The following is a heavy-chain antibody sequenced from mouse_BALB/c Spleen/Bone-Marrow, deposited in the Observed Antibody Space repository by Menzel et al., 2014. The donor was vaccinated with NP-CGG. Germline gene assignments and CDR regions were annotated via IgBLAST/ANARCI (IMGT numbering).Heavy chain of an antibody. CDR2: IRNKANGYTT. CDR1: GFTFTDYY. CDR3: ARDRRYDLAWFAY. D-gene: IGHD2-14*01. V-gene: IGHV7-3*02. Sequence: EVHLVESGGGLVQPGGSLRLSCATSGFTFTDYYMSWVRQPPGKALEWLGFIRNKANGYTTEYSASVKGRFTISRDNSQSILYLQMNTLRAEDSATYYCARDRRYDLAWFAYWAKGLWSLSLQ. J-gene: IGHJ3*01.